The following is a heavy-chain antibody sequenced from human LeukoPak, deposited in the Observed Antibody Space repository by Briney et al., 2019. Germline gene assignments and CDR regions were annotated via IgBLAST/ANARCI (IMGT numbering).Heavy chain of an antibody. Sequence: ASVKVSRKASGYTFTSYGISWVRQAPGQGLEWMGWISAYDGNTNYAQKLQGRVTMTTDTSTSTAYMELRSLRSDDTAVYYCARDGGSYYDSSGYRKQPFDYWGQGTLVTVSS. J-gene: IGHJ4*02. CDR2: ISAYDGNT. D-gene: IGHD3-22*01. CDR1: GYTFTSYG. CDR3: ARDGGSYYDSSGYRKQPFDY. V-gene: IGHV1-18*01.